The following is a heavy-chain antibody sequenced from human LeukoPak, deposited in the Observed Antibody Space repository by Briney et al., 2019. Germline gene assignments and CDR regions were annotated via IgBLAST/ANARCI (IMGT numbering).Heavy chain of an antibody. CDR3: AKDHFSATVYKN. CDR2: ISGSGGST. D-gene: IGHD3-3*02. V-gene: IGHV3-23*01. CDR1: GFTFSSYA. Sequence: GGSLRLSCAASGFTFSSYAMSWVRQAPGKGLEWVSAISGSGGSTYYADSVKGRFAISRDNSKNTLYLQMNSLRAEDTAVYYCAKDHFSATVYKNWGQGTLVTVSS. J-gene: IGHJ4*02.